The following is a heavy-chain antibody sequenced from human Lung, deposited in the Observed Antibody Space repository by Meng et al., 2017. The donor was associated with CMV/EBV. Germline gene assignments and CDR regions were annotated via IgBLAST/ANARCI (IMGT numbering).Heavy chain of an antibody. D-gene: IGHD2-2*01. CDR1: AFIFSDYA. CDR2: ISSTSIHI. J-gene: IGHJ4*02. Sequence: GGSLRLSCAASAFIFSDYAMTWIRQAPGKGLEWVSSISSTSIHIYYADSVKGRFTISRDNGKNLLYLQLNSLRAEDTAVYYCARGGGYCSSTNCYLNFDYWGQGTLVTVSS. V-gene: IGHV3-21*01. CDR3: ARGGGYCSSTNCYLNFDY.